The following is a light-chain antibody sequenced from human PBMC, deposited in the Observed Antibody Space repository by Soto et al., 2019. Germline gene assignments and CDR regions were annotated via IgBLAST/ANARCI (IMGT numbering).Light chain of an antibody. CDR2: GAS. CDR1: QTVISNY. V-gene: IGKV3-20*01. Sequence: ESVLAQSPDTLSLSPGEGATLSCRSSQTVISNYLAWYQKKPGQAPRLLIYGASNRATGIPDRFSGSGSGTDFTLTISRLEPEDFAVYYCQQYGSSPPCTFGQGTKVDIK. CDR3: QQYGSSPPCT. J-gene: IGKJ1*01.